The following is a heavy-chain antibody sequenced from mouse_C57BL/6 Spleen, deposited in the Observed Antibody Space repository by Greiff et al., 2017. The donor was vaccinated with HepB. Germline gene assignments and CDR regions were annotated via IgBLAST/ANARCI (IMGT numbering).Heavy chain of an antibody. J-gene: IGHJ2*01. CDR1: GYTFTSYW. D-gene: IGHD2-4*01. V-gene: IGHV1-55*01. CDR3: ARSMGDYDAGDYFDY. CDR2: IYPGSGST. Sequence: QVQLQQPGAELVKPGASVKMSCKASGYTFTSYWITWVKQRPGQGLEWIGDIYPGSGSTNYNEKFKSKATLTVDTSSSTAYMQLSSLTSEDSAVYYCARSMGDYDAGDYFDYWGQGTTLTVSS.